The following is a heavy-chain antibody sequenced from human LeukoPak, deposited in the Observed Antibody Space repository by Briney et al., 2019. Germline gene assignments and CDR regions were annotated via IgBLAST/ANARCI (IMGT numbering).Heavy chain of an antibody. J-gene: IGHJ4*02. D-gene: IGHD1-26*01. Sequence: SGGSLRLSCAASGFTFSSYWMSWVRQAPGKGLEWVANIKQDGSEKYYVDSVKGRFTISRDNAKNSLYLQMNSLRAEDTAVYYCARDSDSGSYYVFDGLNYWGQGTLVTVSS. CDR3: ARDSDSGSYYVFDGLNY. CDR2: IKQDGSEK. V-gene: IGHV3-7*01. CDR1: GFTFSSYW.